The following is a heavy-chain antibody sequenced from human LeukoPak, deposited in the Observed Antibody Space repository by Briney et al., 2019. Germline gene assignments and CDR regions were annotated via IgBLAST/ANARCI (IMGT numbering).Heavy chain of an antibody. CDR1: GGTFSSYA. Sequence: SVKVSCKASGGTFSSYAISWVRQAPGQGLEWMGGIIPIFGTANYAQKFQGRVTITTDESTSTAYMELSSLRSEDTAVYYCARAAGAVWGVPLFKQLYDAFDIWGQGTMVTVSS. J-gene: IGHJ3*02. CDR3: ARAAGAVWGVPLFKQLYDAFDI. D-gene: IGHD3-10*01. V-gene: IGHV1-69*05. CDR2: IIPIFGTA.